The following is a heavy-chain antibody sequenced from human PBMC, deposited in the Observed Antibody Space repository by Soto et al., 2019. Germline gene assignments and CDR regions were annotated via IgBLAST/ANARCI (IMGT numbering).Heavy chain of an antibody. Sequence: EVQLVESGGGLVQPGGSLRLSCTASGFTFSDSWMTWVRQAPGKGLEWVARIKPDESEKKYADSVKGRFSISRDNAKNSMYLQMASLRGEDTAVDYCVRSGSNYASWGQGTLVTVSS. CDR2: IKPDESEK. CDR1: GFTFSDSW. V-gene: IGHV3-7*01. D-gene: IGHD4-4*01. J-gene: IGHJ5*02. CDR3: VRSGSNYAS.